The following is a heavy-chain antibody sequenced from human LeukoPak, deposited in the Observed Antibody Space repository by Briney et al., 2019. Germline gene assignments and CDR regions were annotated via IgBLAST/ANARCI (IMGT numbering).Heavy chain of an antibody. D-gene: IGHD4-11*01. Sequence: GGSLRLSCAASGFTFSNCWMSWVRQAPGKGLEWVANIKQDGSEKYYVDSVKGRFTISRDNAKNSLYVQMNSLRAEDTAVYYCARGYSRFDYWGQGTLVTVSS. V-gene: IGHV3-7*04. CDR1: GFTFSNCW. J-gene: IGHJ4*02. CDR3: ARGYSRFDY. CDR2: IKQDGSEK.